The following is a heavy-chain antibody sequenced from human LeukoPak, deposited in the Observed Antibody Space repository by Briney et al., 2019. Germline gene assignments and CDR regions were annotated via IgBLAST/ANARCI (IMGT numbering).Heavy chain of an antibody. V-gene: IGHV4-34*01. CDR2: INHSGST. J-gene: IGHJ4*02. CDR3: ARAPRRIVLMVYATSYFDY. D-gene: IGHD2-8*01. Sequence: SETLSLTCAVYGGSFSGYYWSWIRQPPGKGLEWIGEINHSGSTNYNPSLKSRVTISVDTSKNQFSLKLSSVTAADTAVYYCARAPRRIVLMVYATSYFDYWGQGTLVTVSS. CDR1: GGSFSGYY.